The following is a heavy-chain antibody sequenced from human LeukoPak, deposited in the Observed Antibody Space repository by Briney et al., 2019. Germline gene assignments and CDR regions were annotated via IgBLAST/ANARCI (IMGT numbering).Heavy chain of an antibody. Sequence: GGSLRLSCATSGFSFSTYAMSWVRQAPGKGLQWVSGISPSGGATYYTDSVKGRFTISRDSSKNTLFLEMNNLRVEDTAFYYCAKDPSGYCTGGRCYHFDSWGQGTLVTVSS. J-gene: IGHJ4*02. CDR3: AKDPSGYCTGGRCYHFDS. CDR1: GFSFSTYA. D-gene: IGHD2-15*01. CDR2: ISPSGGAT. V-gene: IGHV3-23*01.